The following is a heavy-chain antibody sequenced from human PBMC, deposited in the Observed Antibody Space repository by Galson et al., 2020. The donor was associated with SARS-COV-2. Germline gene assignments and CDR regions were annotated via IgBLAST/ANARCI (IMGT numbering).Heavy chain of an antibody. CDR1: GYTFTGYY. J-gene: IGHJ6*02. CDR2: LNPNSGGT. V-gene: IGHV1-2*02. CDR3: ARGGSSRYYYYYGMDV. D-gene: IGHD6-13*01. Sequence: ASVQVSCKASGYTFTGYYMHWVRQAPGQGLEWMGWLNPNSGGTNYAQKFQGRVTMTRDTSISTAYMELSRLRSDDTAVYYCARGGSSRYYYYYGMDVWGQGTTVTVSS.